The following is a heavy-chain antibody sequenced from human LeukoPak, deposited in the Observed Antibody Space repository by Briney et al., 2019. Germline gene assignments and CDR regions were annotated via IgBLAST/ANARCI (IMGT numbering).Heavy chain of an antibody. CDR3: ARDLGWDSGSYYYFDY. CDR1: GITFSSDA. J-gene: IGHJ4*02. V-gene: IGHV3-23*01. Sequence: GGSLRLSCAASGITFSSDAMSWVRQAPGKGLEWVSAINGGSTHYAGSVKGRFTISRDNAKNSLYLQMNSLRAEDTAVYYCARDLGWDSGSYYYFDYWGQGTLVTVSS. CDR2: INGGST. D-gene: IGHD1-26*01.